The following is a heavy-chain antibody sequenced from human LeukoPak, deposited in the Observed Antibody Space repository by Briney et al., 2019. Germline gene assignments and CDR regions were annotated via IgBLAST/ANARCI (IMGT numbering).Heavy chain of an antibody. CDR3: ARVIAAAGSDAFDI. D-gene: IGHD6-13*01. CDR1: GYTFTGYY. Sequence: ASVKVSCKASGYTFTGYYMHWVRQAPGQGLEWMGWINPNSGGTNYARKFQGWVTMTRDTSISTAYMELSRLRSDDTAVYYCARVIAAAGSDAFDIWGQGTMVTVSS. V-gene: IGHV1-2*04. CDR2: INPNSGGT. J-gene: IGHJ3*02.